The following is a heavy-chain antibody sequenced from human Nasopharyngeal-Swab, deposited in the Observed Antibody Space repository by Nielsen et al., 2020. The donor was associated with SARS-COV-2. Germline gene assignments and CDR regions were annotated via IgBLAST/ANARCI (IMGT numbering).Heavy chain of an antibody. D-gene: IGHD2-2*01. V-gene: IGHV3-23*01. J-gene: IGHJ4*02. Sequence: VRQAPGKGLEWVPGISGSGGSTSYADSVKGRFTISRDNSKNTLYVQMNSLRAEDTAVYYCAKGGYCSSTSCKDFFDYWGQGTLVTVSS. CDR2: ISGSGGST. CDR3: AKGGYCSSTSCKDFFDY.